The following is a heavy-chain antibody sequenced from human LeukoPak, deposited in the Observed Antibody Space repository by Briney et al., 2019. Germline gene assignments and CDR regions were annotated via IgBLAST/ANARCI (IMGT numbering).Heavy chain of an antibody. CDR1: GFSFSGHW. CDR2: ISPTGSTT. J-gene: IGHJ4*02. Sequence: VGSLRLSCTASGFSFSGHWMHWARQLPGKGLVWVSRISPTGSTTSYADSVKGRFTVSRDNAKNTLYLQVNNLRAEDTAVYYCARGPNSNWSGLDFWGQGTLLTVSS. CDR3: ARGPNSNWSGLDF. D-gene: IGHD6-6*01. V-gene: IGHV3-74*01.